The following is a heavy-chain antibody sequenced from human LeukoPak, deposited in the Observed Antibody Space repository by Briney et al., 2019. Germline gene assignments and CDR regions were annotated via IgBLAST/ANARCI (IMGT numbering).Heavy chain of an antibody. CDR3: ARGPISSLGFDY. J-gene: IGHJ4*02. Sequence: PGGSLRLSCAGSGFTFSSYEMNWVRQAPGKGLEWVSYISSSGSTIDYADSVKGRFTISRDNAKNSLYLQMNSLRAEDTAVYYCARGPISSLGFDYWGQGTLVTVSS. V-gene: IGHV3-48*03. D-gene: IGHD3-16*02. CDR2: ISSSGSTI. CDR1: GFTFSSYE.